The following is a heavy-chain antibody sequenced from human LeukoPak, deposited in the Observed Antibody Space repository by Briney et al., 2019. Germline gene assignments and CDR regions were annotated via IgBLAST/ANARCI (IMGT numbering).Heavy chain of an antibody. D-gene: IGHD6-19*01. J-gene: IGHJ1*01. CDR2: ISYDGSNK. Sequence: GGSLRLSCAASGFTFSSYGMHWVRQAPGKGLEWVAVISYDGSNKYYADSVKGRFTISGDNSKNTLYLQMNSLRAEDTAVYYCAKERKTGYSSGWIERYFQHWGQGTLVTVSS. V-gene: IGHV3-30*18. CDR3: AKERKTGYSSGWIERYFQH. CDR1: GFTFSSYG.